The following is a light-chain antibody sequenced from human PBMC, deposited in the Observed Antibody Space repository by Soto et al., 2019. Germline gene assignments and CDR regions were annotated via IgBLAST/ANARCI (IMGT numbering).Light chain of an antibody. Sequence: EIVLTQSPGTLSLSPGERATLSCRASQSVSNNYLAWYQQKPGQAPRLLIYGASNRATGIPDRFSGSGSGTDFTLTISSLQPEDFATYYCQQANSFPRTFGQGTKVDIK. CDR1: QSVSNNY. CDR3: QQANSFPRT. CDR2: GAS. J-gene: IGKJ1*01. V-gene: IGKV3-20*01.